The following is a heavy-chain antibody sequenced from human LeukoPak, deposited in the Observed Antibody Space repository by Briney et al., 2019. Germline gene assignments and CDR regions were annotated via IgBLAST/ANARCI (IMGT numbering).Heavy chain of an antibody. CDR1: DGSFSGFY. D-gene: IGHD3-9*01. CDR2: ISHGGGLT. J-gene: IGHJ4*02. CDR3: ADTSNYRVTIPDY. Sequence: SETLSLTCAVSDGSFSGFYWSWIRQSPEKGLEWIGEISHGGGLTNYSPSLRSRVSMSVDTSKNQFSLKLTSVTAADTAVYYCADTSNYRVTIPDYWGQGTLVTVSS. V-gene: IGHV4-34*01.